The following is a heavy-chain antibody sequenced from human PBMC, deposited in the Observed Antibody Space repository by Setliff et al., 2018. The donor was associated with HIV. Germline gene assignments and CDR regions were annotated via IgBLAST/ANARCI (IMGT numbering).Heavy chain of an antibody. CDR2: IFHSGTT. Sequence: SETLSLTCTVSGGSISSHYWSLIRQPPGKGLEWIGSIFHSGTTYYNPSLKSRVTMSVDTSKNQFSLRLTSVTAADTAVYYCARERSRGYTDPPRFDYWGQGTLVTVSS. V-gene: IGHV4-59*04. CDR3: ARERSRGYTDPPRFDY. CDR1: GGSISSHY. D-gene: IGHD5-18*01. J-gene: IGHJ4*02.